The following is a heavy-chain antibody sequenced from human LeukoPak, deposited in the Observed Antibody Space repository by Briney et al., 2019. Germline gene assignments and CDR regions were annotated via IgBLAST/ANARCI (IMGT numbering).Heavy chain of an antibody. CDR3: ARVPNEWGSYRPLYYFDY. CDR2: VTHGGGT. CDR1: GDSFTSYY. J-gene: IGHJ4*02. D-gene: IGHD3-16*02. Sequence: NPSETLSLTCAVYGDSFTSYYWSWIRQPPGKGLEWIGQVTHGGGTNYNPSLKSRVTISADTSRNQFSLKLSSVTAADTAVYYCARVPNEWGSYRPLYYFDYWGQGTLVTVSS. V-gene: IGHV4-34*01.